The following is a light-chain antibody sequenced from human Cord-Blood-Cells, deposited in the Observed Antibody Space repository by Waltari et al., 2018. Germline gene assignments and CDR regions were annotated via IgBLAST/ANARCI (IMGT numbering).Light chain of an antibody. CDR1: SGSIASNS. Sequence: NFMLTQPHSVSESPGKTVTISCTGSSGSIASNSVQWYQQRPGSAPTTVIYEDNQRPSGVPDRFSGSIDSSSNSVSLTISGLKTEDEADYYCQSYDSSNHVVFGGGTKLTVL. V-gene: IGLV6-57*02. J-gene: IGLJ2*01. CDR3: QSYDSSNHVV. CDR2: EDN.